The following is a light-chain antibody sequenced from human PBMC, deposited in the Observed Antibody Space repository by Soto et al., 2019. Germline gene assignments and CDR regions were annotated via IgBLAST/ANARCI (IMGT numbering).Light chain of an antibody. CDR3: QQSYSALVA. Sequence: IQMTQSPSTLSGSVGDRVTITCRASQTISSWLAWYQQKPGKAPKLLIYKASTLKSGVPSRFSGSGSGTDFTLTISSLQPEDSATYYCQQSYSALVAFGQGTKVDIK. J-gene: IGKJ1*01. CDR1: QTISSW. V-gene: IGKV1-5*03. CDR2: KAS.